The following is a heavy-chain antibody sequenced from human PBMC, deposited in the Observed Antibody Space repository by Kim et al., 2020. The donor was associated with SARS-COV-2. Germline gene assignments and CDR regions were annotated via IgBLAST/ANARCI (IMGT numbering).Heavy chain of an antibody. D-gene: IGHD4-17*01. V-gene: IGHV4-34*01. CDR3: ARAGGESL. Sequence: SGSTNYNPSLKSRVTISVDTYKNQFSLKLSSVTAADTAVYYCARAGGESLWGQGTLVTVSS. J-gene: IGHJ4*02. CDR2: SGST.